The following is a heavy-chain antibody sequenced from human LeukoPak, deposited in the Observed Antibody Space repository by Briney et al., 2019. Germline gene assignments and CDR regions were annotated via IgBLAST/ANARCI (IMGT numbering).Heavy chain of an antibody. V-gene: IGHV1-8*01. Sequence: GPVKVSCKASGYTFTSYDINWVRQATGQGLEWMGWMNPNSGNTGYAQKFQGRVTMTRNTSISTAYMELSSLRSEDTAVYYCARASAVAGRRGFYYSDYWGQGTLVTVSS. CDR1: GYTFTSYD. CDR2: MNPNSGNT. J-gene: IGHJ4*02. D-gene: IGHD6-19*01. CDR3: ARASAVAGRRGFYYSDY.